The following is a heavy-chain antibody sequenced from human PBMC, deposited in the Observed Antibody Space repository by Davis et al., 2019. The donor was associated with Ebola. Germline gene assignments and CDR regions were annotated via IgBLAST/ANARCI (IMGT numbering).Heavy chain of an antibody. J-gene: IGHJ6*02. Sequence: PGGSLRLSCAASGFTFDDYAMHWVRQAPGKGLEWVSGISWNSGSIGYADSVKGRFTISRDNAKNSLYLQMNSLRAEDTALYYCAKGLIAVAGTIIYGMDVWGQGTTVTVSS. CDR2: ISWNSGSI. CDR1: GFTFDDYA. CDR3: AKGLIAVAGTIIYGMDV. D-gene: IGHD6-19*01. V-gene: IGHV3-9*01.